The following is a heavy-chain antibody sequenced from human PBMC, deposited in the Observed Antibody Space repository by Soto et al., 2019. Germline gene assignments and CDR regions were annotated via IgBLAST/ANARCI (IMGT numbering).Heavy chain of an antibody. CDR1: GLTLSTLA. D-gene: IGHD3-16*01. V-gene: IGHV3-23*01. Sequence: EVQLLESGGGLVQHGGSLSLSCAVSGLTLSTLATFWIHQVQGKGLEWVSGMDSEGRTFHADTVKVRFTIARDNSKHDLYLQMNSLRAEDTAVYYCAKEGYVAGFLWGQGTLVTVSS. J-gene: IGHJ4*02. CDR3: AKEGYVAGFL. CDR2: MDSEGRT.